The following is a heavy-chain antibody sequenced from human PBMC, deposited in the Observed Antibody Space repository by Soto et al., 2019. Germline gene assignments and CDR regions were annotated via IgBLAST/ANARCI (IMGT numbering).Heavy chain of an antibody. V-gene: IGHV1-18*01. CDR2: ISAYNGNT. J-gene: IGHJ4*02. Sequence: QVQLVQSGAEVKKPGASVKVSCKASGYTFTSYGISWVRQAPGQGLEWMGWISAYNGNTKYAQKLQGRVTMTTDTSTRRGEMERGSLKSDDTAVYYCAREPNYFDYWGQGTLVTVSS. CDR1: GYTFTSYG. CDR3: AREPNYFDY.